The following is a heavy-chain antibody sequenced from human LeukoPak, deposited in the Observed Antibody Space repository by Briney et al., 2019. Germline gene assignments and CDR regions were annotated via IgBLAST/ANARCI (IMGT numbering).Heavy chain of an antibody. CDR1: GGSFSGYY. J-gene: IGHJ4*02. Sequence: SETLSLTCAVYGGSFSGYYWSWIRQPPGKGLEWIGEINHSGSTNYNPSLKSRVTISVDTSKNQFSLKLSSVTAADTAVYYCARRPYGSGSHDYWGQGTLVTVSS. CDR2: INHSGST. V-gene: IGHV4-34*01. D-gene: IGHD3-10*01. CDR3: ARRPYGSGSHDY.